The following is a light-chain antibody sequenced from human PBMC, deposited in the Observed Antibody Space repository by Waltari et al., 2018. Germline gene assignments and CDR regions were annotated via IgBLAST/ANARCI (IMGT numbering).Light chain of an antibody. CDR3: AARDDSLNVWV. Sequence: QSVLTQPPSASGTPGQRVTISCSGSTSNIGNNPVNWYQQVPGTAPKVLIYNDDQRPWGVPDRFSVSKSGPSASLAISGLQSDDEGDYYCAARDDSLNVWVLGGGTRVTVL. V-gene: IGLV1-44*01. CDR1: TSNIGNNP. CDR2: NDD. J-gene: IGLJ3*02.